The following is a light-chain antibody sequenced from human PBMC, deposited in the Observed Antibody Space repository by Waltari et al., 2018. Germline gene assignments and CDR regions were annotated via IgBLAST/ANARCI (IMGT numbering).Light chain of an antibody. V-gene: IGKV1-39*01. CDR1: QSIATS. CDR2: AAS. CDR3: QQSYSTPSFT. Sequence: DIQMTQSPSSLSASVGDRVTITCRASQSIATSLNWYQHRAGKAPRLLIYAASSLQGGVSSRCSGSGSGTDFTLTIDSRQPEDVATYYCQQSYSTPSFTFGPGTKVDI. J-gene: IGKJ3*01.